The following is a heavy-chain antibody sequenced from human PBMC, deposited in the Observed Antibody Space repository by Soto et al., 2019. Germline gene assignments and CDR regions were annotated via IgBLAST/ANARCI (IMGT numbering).Heavy chain of an antibody. J-gene: IGHJ3*02. Sequence: PGGSLRLSCAASGFTFSNYWMHWVRQPPGKGLVWVSRIDSDGSRTSYADSVKGRFTISRDNAKNTLYLQVNRLRAEDTAVYYCASRCTDGLCPTGSFDIWGQGTLVTLSS. V-gene: IGHV3-74*01. CDR3: ASRCTDGLCPTGSFDI. CDR1: GFTFSNYW. CDR2: IDSDGSRT. D-gene: IGHD2-8*01.